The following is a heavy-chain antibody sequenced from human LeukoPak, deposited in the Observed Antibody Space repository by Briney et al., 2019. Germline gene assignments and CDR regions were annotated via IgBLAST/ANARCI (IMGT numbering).Heavy chain of an antibody. CDR1: GYTFTSYD. CDR2: MNPNSGNT. V-gene: IGHV1-8*01. J-gene: IGHJ4*02. D-gene: IGHD2-2*01. CDR3: ARTYVPTSYYFDY. Sequence: ASVKVSCKASGYTFTSYDINWERQATGQGLEWMGWMNPNSGNTGYAQKFQGRVTMTRNTSISTAYMELSSLRSEDTAVYYCARTYVPTSYYFDYWGQGTLVTVSS.